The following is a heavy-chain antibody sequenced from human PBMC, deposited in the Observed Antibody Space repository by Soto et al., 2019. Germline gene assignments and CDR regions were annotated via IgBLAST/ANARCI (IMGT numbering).Heavy chain of an antibody. J-gene: IGHJ5*02. V-gene: IGHV4-39*01. D-gene: IGHD4-17*01. CDR3: ARSMRGTPVAP. CDR1: GGSISSSNCY. CDR2: IYDSGST. Sequence: QLQLQESGPGLVQPSETLSLTCTVSGGSISSSNCYWGWIRQPPGKGLEWIGSIYDSGSTYYNPSLKSRVTISVDTSKNQFSLRLSSVTAADTAVYYCARSMRGTPVAPWGQGTLVTVSS.